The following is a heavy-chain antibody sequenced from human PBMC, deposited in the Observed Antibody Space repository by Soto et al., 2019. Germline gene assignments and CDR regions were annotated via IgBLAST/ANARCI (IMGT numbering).Heavy chain of an antibody. J-gene: IGHJ3*02. CDR3: ARELRHVAGSFDI. CDR2: ISSSSSYI. D-gene: IGHD1-26*01. V-gene: IGHV3-21*01. CDR1: GFTFSSYS. Sequence: GSLRLSCAASGFTFSSYSMNWVRQAPGKGLEWVSSISSSSSYIYYADSVKGRFTISRDNAKNSLYLQMNSLRAEDTAVYYCARELRHVAGSFDIWGQGTMVTVSS.